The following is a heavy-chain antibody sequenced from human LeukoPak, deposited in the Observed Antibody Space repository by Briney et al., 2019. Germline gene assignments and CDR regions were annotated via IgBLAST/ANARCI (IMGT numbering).Heavy chain of an antibody. CDR1: GGSFSGYY. CDR2: INHSGST. Sequence: SETLSLTCAVYGGSFSGYYWSWIRQPPGKGLEWIGEINHSGSTNYNPSLKSRVTISVDTSKNQFSLKLSSVTAADTAVYYCARRLPVLLWFGDSRGWFDPWGQGTLVTVSS. J-gene: IGHJ5*02. V-gene: IGHV4-34*01. CDR3: ARRLPVLLWFGDSRGWFDP. D-gene: IGHD3-10*01.